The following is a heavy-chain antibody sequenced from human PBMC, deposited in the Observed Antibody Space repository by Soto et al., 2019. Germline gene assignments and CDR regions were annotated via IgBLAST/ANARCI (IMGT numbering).Heavy chain of an antibody. V-gene: IGHV4-39*01. CDR2: VYYRGRS. J-gene: IGHJ4*02. CDR3: VSQRTSVLSQAYFDY. Sequence: PSETLSLTCTVSWGSVSNSNYYWGWIRQSPGKGLEWIGSVYYRGRSYSKWSVKSRITISVDTSNNQFSLNLNSVTASDTAVYFCVSQRTSVLSQAYFDYWGPGALVTVSS. D-gene: IGHD2-8*01. CDR1: WGSVSNSNYY.